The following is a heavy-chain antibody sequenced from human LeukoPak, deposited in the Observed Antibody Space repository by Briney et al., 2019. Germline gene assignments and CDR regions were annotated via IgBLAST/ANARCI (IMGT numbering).Heavy chain of an antibody. CDR3: ARRKVAAPVDS. D-gene: IGHD2-15*01. CDR1: GVSITSYY. Sequence: PSETLSLTCTVSGVSITSYYWSWIRQPAGKGLEWIGRVYTSGSTNYNPSLKSRVTMSVDTSKNQFSLKLSSVTAADTAVYYCARRKVAAPVDSWGQGTLVTVSS. J-gene: IGHJ4*02. V-gene: IGHV4-4*07. CDR2: VYTSGST.